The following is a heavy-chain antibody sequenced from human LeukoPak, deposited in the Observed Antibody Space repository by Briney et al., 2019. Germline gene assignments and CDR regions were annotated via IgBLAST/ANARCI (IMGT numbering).Heavy chain of an antibody. CDR1: GYTLTDYF. D-gene: IGHD3-22*01. CDR2: INPNSGGT. Sequence: GASVKVSCKASGYTLTDYFMHWVRQAPGQGLEWMGWINPNSGGTNYAQKFQGRVTMTRDTSISTAYMELSRLRSDDTAVYYCARAYDGSGNLDYWGQGTLVTVSS. CDR3: ARAYDGSGNLDY. V-gene: IGHV1-2*02. J-gene: IGHJ4*02.